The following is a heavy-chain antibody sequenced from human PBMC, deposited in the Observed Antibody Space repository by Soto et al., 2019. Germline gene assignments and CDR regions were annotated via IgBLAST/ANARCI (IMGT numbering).Heavy chain of an antibody. CDR2: INPTGGNT. CDR3: GRDTSGLDY. V-gene: IGHV1-46*01. CDR1: GYTFASHY. Sequence: QVQLVQSGAEVKKPGASVKVSCQASGYTFASHYIHWVRQAPRQVLEWMGVINPTGGNTRYAQRFQDRLTLTTDTPTNTVYLDLSSLSSDDTAVYYCGRDTSGLDYWGQGTLVTVSS. J-gene: IGHJ4*02.